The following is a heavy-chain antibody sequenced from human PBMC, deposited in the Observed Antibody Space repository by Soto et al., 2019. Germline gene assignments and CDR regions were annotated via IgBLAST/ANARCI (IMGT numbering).Heavy chain of an antibody. CDR2: ISDDGSNK. V-gene: IGHV3-30*03. CDR3: ARGGGYSYGTNDAFDI. Sequence: PGGSLRLSCAASGFTFKTYGTHWVRQAPGKGLEWVAVISDDGSNKYNIASVEGRFTISRDNSKNTLSLQMNSLRDEDTAVYYCARGGGYSYGTNDAFDIWGQGTMVTVSS. J-gene: IGHJ3*02. D-gene: IGHD5-18*01. CDR1: GFTFKTYG.